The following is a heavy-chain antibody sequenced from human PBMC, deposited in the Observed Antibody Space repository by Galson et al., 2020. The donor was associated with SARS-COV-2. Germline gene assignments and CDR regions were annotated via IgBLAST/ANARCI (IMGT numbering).Heavy chain of an antibody. J-gene: IGHJ4*02. CDR1: GFTFSSYS. CDR3: ARDQGDEPYDPDSGGYYYAPL. CDR2: ISSSSSTI. V-gene: IGHV3-48*02. D-gene: IGHD3-22*01. Sequence: GESLRLSCAASGFTFSSYSMNWVRQAPGKGLEWVSYISSSSSTIYYADSVKGRFTISRDNAKNSLYLQMNSLRDEDTAVYYCARDQGDEPYDPDSGGYYYAPLWGQGTLVTVSS.